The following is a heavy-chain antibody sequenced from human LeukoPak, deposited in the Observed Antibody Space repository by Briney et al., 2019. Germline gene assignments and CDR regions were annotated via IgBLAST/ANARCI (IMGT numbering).Heavy chain of an antibody. CDR2: IKSDGSST. CDR1: GFTFSSYW. J-gene: IGHJ4*02. D-gene: IGHD2/OR15-2a*01. Sequence: GGSLRLSCAASGFTFSSYWMHWVRQAPGKGLVWVSRIKSDGSSTSCADSVKGRFTISRDNAKNTLYLQMNSLRAEDTAVYYCTRVPYLGGQGTLVTVSS. CDR3: TRVPYL. V-gene: IGHV3-74*01.